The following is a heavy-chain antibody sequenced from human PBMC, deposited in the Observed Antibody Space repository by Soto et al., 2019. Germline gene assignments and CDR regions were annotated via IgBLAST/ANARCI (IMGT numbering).Heavy chain of an antibody. CDR3: ARVECGGDCYLYY. V-gene: IGHV4-59*02. J-gene: IGHJ4*02. CDR2: IYYSGST. D-gene: IGHD2-21*02. CDR1: GGSVSSYY. Sequence: SETLSLTCTVSGGSVSSYYWSWIRQPPGKGLEWIGYIYYSGSTNYNPSLKSRVTISVDTSKNQFSLKLSSVTAADTAVYYCARVECGGDCYLYYWGQGTLVTVSS.